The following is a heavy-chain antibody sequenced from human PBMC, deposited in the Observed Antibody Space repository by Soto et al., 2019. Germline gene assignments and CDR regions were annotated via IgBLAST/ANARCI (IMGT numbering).Heavy chain of an antibody. Sequence: LRLSCVVSGFTFSSYWMSWVRQAPGKGLEWVANIKQDGTESSYMDSVKGRFTISRDNSKNSLYLQMNSLRVEDTAVYYCLQGGWFSAYWGLGTLVTVSS. D-gene: IGHD6-19*01. CDR2: IKQDGTES. V-gene: IGHV3-7*01. CDR1: GFTFSSYW. CDR3: LQGGWFSAY. J-gene: IGHJ4*02.